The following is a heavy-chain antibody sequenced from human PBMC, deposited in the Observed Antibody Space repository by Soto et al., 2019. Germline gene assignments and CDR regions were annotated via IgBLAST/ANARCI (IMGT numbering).Heavy chain of an antibody. CDR2: IIPIFGTA. CDR3: ARYYDSSGLDYYYYGMDV. J-gene: IGHJ6*02. V-gene: IGHV1-69*13. Sequence: SVTVSCQASGGTFSSYAISWVRQAPGQGLEWVGGIIPIFGTANYAQKFQGRVTITADESTSTAYMELSSLRSEDTAVYYCARYYDSSGLDYYYYGMDVWGQGTTVTVSS. D-gene: IGHD3-22*01. CDR1: GGTFSSYA.